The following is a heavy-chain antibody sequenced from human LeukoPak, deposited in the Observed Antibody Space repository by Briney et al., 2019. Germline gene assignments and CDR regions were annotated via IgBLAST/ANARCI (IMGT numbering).Heavy chain of an antibody. CDR3: ARVVLVRPSGSWYYSNYFDY. Sequence: SETLSLTCAVYGGSFSGYYWSWIRQPPGKGLEWIGEINHSGSTNYNPSLKSRVTISVDTSKNQSSLKLSSVTAADTAVYYCARVVLVRPSGSWYYSNYFDYWGQGTLVTVSS. V-gene: IGHV4-34*01. CDR2: INHSGST. J-gene: IGHJ4*02. D-gene: IGHD6-13*01. CDR1: GGSFSGYY.